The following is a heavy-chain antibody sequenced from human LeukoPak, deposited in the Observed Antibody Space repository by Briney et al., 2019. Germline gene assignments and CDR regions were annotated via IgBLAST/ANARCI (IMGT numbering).Heavy chain of an antibody. Sequence: PGGSLRLSCAASGFPVSNNYMNWVRQAPGKGLAWVSIIYSGGSTYYADSVKGRFTISRDNSKNTLYLQMNSLRAEDTAIYYCARGYPAFDYWGQGTLVTVSS. CDR3: ARGYPAFDY. D-gene: IGHD5-18*01. CDR1: GFPVSNNY. V-gene: IGHV3-53*01. J-gene: IGHJ4*02. CDR2: IYSGGST.